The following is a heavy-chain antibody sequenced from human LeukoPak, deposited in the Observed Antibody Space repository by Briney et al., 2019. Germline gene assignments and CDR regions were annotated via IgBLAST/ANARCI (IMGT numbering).Heavy chain of an antibody. D-gene: IGHD6-13*01. J-gene: IGHJ4*02. V-gene: IGHV3-23*01. CDR3: AKGPRQQLVTRFDN. Sequence: PGGSLSLSCAASGFSFSTHAMSWVRQAPGKGLQWVSDISASGGSTYHADSVKGRFTVSRDNSKNTVYLQMSSLRADDTAVYYCAKGPRQQLVTRFDNWGQGTLVTVSS. CDR2: ISASGGST. CDR1: GFSFSTHA.